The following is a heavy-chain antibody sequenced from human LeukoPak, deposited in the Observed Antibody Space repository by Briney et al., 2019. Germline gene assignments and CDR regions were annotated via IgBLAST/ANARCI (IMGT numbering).Heavy chain of an antibody. D-gene: IGHD3-9*01. Sequence: QPGGSLRLSCAASGFTFSRYWMHWVRQAPGKGLVWVSRINSDGSYTSYADFVKGRFTISRDNSKNTLYLQMNSLRAEDTAVYYCAKAPVLRYFDWLFNLGSFDYWGQGTLVTVSS. CDR2: INSDGSYT. V-gene: IGHV3-74*01. CDR3: AKAPVLRYFDWLFNLGSFDY. CDR1: GFTFSRYW. J-gene: IGHJ4*02.